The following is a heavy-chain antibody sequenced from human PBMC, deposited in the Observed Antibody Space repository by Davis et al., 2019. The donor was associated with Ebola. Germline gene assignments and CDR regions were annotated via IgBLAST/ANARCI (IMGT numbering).Heavy chain of an antibody. CDR3: ARADYTRYFDH. V-gene: IGHV4-59*01. Sequence: SETLSLTCTVSGGSISSYYWSWIRQPPGKGLEWIGYIYYSGSTNYNPSLKSRVTISVDTSKNQFSLKLSSVTAADTAVYYCARADYTRYFDHWGRGTVVTVSP. J-gene: IGHJ4*02. CDR1: GGSISSYY. CDR2: IYYSGST. D-gene: IGHD3-16*01.